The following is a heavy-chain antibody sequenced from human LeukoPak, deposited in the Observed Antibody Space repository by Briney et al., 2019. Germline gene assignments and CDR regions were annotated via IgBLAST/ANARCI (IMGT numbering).Heavy chain of an antibody. CDR3: ARYVWGSYPTFEDY. D-gene: IGHD3-16*02. J-gene: IGHJ4*02. V-gene: IGHV4-59*01. CDR1: GGSISSYY. CDR2: IYYSGST. Sequence: SETLSLTCAVTGGSISSYYWSWIRQPPGKGLEWIAYIYYSGSTHHNPSLKSRVTISVDTSKNQFSLKLSSVTAADTAVYYCARYVWGSYPTFEDYWGQGTLVTVSS.